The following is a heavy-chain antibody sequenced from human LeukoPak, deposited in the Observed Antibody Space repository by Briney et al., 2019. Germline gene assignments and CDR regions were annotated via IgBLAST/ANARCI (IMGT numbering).Heavy chain of an antibody. CDR3: ARKQLVLFDY. CDR1: GYTFTSYD. J-gene: IGHJ4*02. Sequence: SVKVSCKASGYTFTSYDINWVRQATGQGLEWMGWISAYNGNTNYAQKLQGRVTMTTDTSTSTAYMELRSLRSDDTAVYYCARKQLVLFDYWGQGTLVTVSS. D-gene: IGHD6-6*01. CDR2: ISAYNGNT. V-gene: IGHV1-18*01.